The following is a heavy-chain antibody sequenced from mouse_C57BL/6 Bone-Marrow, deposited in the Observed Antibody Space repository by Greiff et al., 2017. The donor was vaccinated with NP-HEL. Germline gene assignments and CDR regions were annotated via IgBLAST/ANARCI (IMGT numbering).Heavy chain of an antibody. D-gene: IGHD1-1*01. V-gene: IGHV14-4*01. Sequence: EVQLVESGAELVRPGASVKLSCTASGFNIKDDYMHWVKQRPEQGLEWIGWIDPENGDTEYASKFQGKATIPADTSSNTAYLQLSSLTSEYTAVYYCTSYYGSSLAWFAYWGQGTLVTVSA. CDR3: TSYYGSSLAWFAY. CDR2: IDPENGDT. J-gene: IGHJ3*01. CDR1: GFNIKDDY.